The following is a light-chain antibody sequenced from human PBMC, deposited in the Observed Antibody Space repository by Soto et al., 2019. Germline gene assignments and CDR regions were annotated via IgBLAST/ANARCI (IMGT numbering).Light chain of an antibody. CDR3: MQALQTPLT. Sequence: DIVMTQSPLSLPVTPGEPASISCRSSQSLLHSNGYNYLDWYLQKPGQSPQLLIYLGSNRASGVPDRFCRSGSSTDFTLKISRVEAEDVGVYYCMQALQTPLTFGQGTKVEIK. J-gene: IGKJ1*01. V-gene: IGKV2-28*01. CDR2: LGS. CDR1: QSLLHSNGYNY.